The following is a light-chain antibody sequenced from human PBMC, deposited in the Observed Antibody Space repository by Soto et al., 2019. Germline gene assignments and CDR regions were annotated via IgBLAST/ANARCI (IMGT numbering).Light chain of an antibody. CDR1: GSSIGTNT. CDR2: GNN. Sequence: QSVLTQPPSASGTPGQRVTISCSGSGSSIGTNTVNWYRQLPGTAPKLLIYGNNQRPSGVPDRFSGSKSGTSASLAISGLQSEDVAEYYCAAWDGSLNNVLFGGGTKLTVL. J-gene: IGLJ2*01. CDR3: AAWDGSLNNVL. V-gene: IGLV1-44*01.